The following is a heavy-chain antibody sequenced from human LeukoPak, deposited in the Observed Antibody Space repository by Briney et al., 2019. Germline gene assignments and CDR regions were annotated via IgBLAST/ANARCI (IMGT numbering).Heavy chain of an antibody. J-gene: IGHJ6*03. Sequence: PGGSLRLSCAASGFTFSSYSMNWVRQAPGKGLEWVSYISSSSTTIYYAESVKGRFTISRDNAKNSLYLQMNSLGAEDTAVYYCARAHRASHYYYYYYMDVWGKGTTVTVSS. CDR1: GFTFSSYS. CDR3: ARAHRASHYYYYYYMDV. CDR2: ISSSSTTI. V-gene: IGHV3-48*01.